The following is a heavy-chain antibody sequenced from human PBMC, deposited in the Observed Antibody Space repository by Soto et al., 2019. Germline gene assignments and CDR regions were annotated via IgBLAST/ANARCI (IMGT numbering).Heavy chain of an antibody. Sequence: GESLSLSCETSGFSFSVYGMHWVRQAPGKGLEWVAVISYDGSNKYYADSVKGRFTISRDNSKNTLYLQMNSLRAEDTAVYYCAKDAGYGDYISNYYGMDVWGQGTTVTVSS. J-gene: IGHJ6*02. CDR2: ISYDGSNK. V-gene: IGHV3-30*18. D-gene: IGHD4-17*01. CDR3: AKDAGYGDYISNYYGMDV. CDR1: GFSFSVYG.